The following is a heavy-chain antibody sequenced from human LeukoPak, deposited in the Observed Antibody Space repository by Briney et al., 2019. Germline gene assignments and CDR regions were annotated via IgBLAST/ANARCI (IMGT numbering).Heavy chain of an antibody. Sequence: SETLSLTCTVSGYSISSGYYWSWIRQPAGKGLEWIGRIYTSGSTNYNPSLKSRVTISVDTSKNQFSLKLSSVTAADTAVYYCAANLYYYDSSGYLSLYNWFDPWGQGTLVTVSS. CDR3: AANLYYYDSSGYLSLYNWFDP. J-gene: IGHJ5*02. CDR1: GYSISSGYY. D-gene: IGHD3-22*01. V-gene: IGHV4-61*02. CDR2: IYTSGST.